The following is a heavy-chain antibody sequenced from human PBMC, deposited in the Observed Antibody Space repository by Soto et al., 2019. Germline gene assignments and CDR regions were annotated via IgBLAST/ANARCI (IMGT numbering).Heavy chain of an antibody. CDR1: GFTFSSYG. V-gene: IGHV3-30*18. Sequence: GGSLRLSCAASGFTFSSYGMHWVRQAPGKGLEWVAVISYDGSNKYYADSVKGRFTISRDNSKNTLYLQMNSLRAEDTAVYYCAKDMGCSGGSCYGEYGMDVWGQGTTVTVSS. CDR2: ISYDGSNK. CDR3: AKDMGCSGGSCYGEYGMDV. D-gene: IGHD2-15*01. J-gene: IGHJ6*02.